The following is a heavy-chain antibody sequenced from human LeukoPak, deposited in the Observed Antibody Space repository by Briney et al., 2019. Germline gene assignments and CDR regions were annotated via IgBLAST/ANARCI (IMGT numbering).Heavy chain of an antibody. D-gene: IGHD3-10*01. CDR2: ISWNSGSI. CDR1: GFTFDDYA. Sequence: GGSLRLSCVASGFTFDDYAMHWVRQAPGKGLEWVSGISWNSGSIGYADSVKGRFTISRDNAKNSLYLQMNSLRAEDTAFYYCAKAAGRGSHFYYYGMDDWGQGTTVTVSS. V-gene: IGHV3-9*01. CDR3: AKAAGRGSHFYYYGMDD. J-gene: IGHJ6*02.